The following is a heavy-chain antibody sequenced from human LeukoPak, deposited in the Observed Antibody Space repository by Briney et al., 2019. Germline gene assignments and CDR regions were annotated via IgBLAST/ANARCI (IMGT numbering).Heavy chain of an antibody. CDR3: ARLLIADTYYFDY. CDR2: IYYSGST. D-gene: IGHD6-13*01. V-gene: IGHV4-39*07. CDR1: GGSISSSSYY. J-gene: IGHJ4*02. Sequence: PSETLSLTCTVSGGSISSSSYYWGWIRQPPGKGLEWIGSIYYSGSTYYNLSLKSRVTISVDTSKNQFSLKLSSVTAADTAVYYCARLLIADTYYFDYWGQGTLVTVSS.